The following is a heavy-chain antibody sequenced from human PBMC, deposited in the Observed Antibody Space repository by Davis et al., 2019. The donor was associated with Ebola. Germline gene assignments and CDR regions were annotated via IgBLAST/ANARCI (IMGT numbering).Heavy chain of an antibody. Sequence: ASVKVSCKASGYTFTGYYMHWVRQAPGQRLEWMGWINAGNGNTKYSQKFQGRVTITRDTSASTSYMEVSSLRSEDTAVYYCARDFLRGEDYWGQGTLVTVSS. CDR1: GYTFTGYY. J-gene: IGHJ4*02. V-gene: IGHV1-3*01. CDR3: ARDFLRGEDY. D-gene: IGHD3-10*01. CDR2: INAGNGNT.